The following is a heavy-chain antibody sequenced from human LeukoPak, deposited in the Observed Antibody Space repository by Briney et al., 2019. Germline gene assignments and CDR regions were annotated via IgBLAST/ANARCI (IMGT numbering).Heavy chain of an antibody. CDR3: ARDLFGIVVVPAAMGY. CDR1: GYTFTRYY. CDR2: INPNSGGT. Sequence: GASVTVSCKASGYTFTRYYMHWVRQAPGQGLEWMGWINPNSGGTNYAQKFQGRVTMTRDTSISTAYMELSRLRSDDTAVYYCARDLFGIVVVPAAMGYWGQGTLVTVSS. J-gene: IGHJ4*02. V-gene: IGHV1-2*02. D-gene: IGHD2-2*01.